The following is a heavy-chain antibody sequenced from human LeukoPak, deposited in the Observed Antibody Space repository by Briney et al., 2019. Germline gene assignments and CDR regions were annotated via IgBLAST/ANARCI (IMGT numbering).Heavy chain of an antibody. Sequence: ASVRVSCKASGYTFTGYYMHWVRQAPGQGLEWMGWINPNSGGTNYAQKFQGRVTMTRDTSISPAYMELSRLRSDDTAVYYCARDPSYGDYFAYWGQGTLVTVSS. CDR2: INPNSGGT. V-gene: IGHV1-2*02. J-gene: IGHJ4*02. CDR3: ARDPSYGDYFAY. D-gene: IGHD4-17*01. CDR1: GYTFTGYY.